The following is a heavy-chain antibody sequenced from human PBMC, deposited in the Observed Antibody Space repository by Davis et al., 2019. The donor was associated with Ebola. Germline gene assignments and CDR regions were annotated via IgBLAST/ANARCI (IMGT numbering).Heavy chain of an antibody. D-gene: IGHD2-15*01. Sequence: ASVKVSCKASGYTFTSYGISWVRQAPGQGLEWMGWISAYNGNTNYAQKLQGRVTMTTDTSTSTAYMELRSLRSDDTAVYYCARRVGYCSGGSCYSSWFDPWGQGTLVTVSS. CDR2: ISAYNGNT. J-gene: IGHJ5*02. CDR3: ARRVGYCSGGSCYSSWFDP. V-gene: IGHV1-18*01. CDR1: GYTFTSYG.